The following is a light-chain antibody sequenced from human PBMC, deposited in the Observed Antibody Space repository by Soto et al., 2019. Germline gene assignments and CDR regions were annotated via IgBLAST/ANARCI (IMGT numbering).Light chain of an antibody. CDR1: QSVRNF. Sequence: EVVLTQSPATLSLSPGERATLSCRASQSVRNFLAWYQQKPGQAPRLLIYETSNRAAGIPARFSGSGSGTDFTLNISSLEPEDFGVYYCQQRTNWPRRTFGQGTNLEI. J-gene: IGKJ2*02. CDR3: QQRTNWPRRT. CDR2: ETS. V-gene: IGKV3-11*01.